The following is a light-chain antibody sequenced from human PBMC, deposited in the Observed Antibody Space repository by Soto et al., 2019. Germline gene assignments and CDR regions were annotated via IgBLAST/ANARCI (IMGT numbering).Light chain of an antibody. Sequence: QSLLTQPPSVSAAPGQRVTISCSGSSSNIGTYSVSWYQQLPGTAPRLLIFDNNERPSGIPDRFSGSKSGTSATLGVTGLQTGDEADYYCGAWDSSLSGVVFGGGTKVTVL. CDR3: GAWDSSLSGVV. CDR2: DNN. J-gene: IGLJ2*01. V-gene: IGLV1-51*01. CDR1: SSNIGTYS.